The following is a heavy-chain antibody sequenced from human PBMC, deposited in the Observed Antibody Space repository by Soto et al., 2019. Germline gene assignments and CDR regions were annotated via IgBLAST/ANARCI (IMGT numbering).Heavy chain of an antibody. J-gene: IGHJ4*02. D-gene: IGHD6-6*01. Sequence: QVQLVESGGGVVQPGRSLRLSCAASGFTFSSYGMHWVRQAPGKGLEWVAVISYDGSNKYYADSVKGRFTISRDNSKNPLYLQMNSLRAEDTAVYYCAKDRGSSSFDYWGQGTLVTVSS. V-gene: IGHV3-30*18. CDR1: GFTFSSYG. CDR2: ISYDGSNK. CDR3: AKDRGSSSFDY.